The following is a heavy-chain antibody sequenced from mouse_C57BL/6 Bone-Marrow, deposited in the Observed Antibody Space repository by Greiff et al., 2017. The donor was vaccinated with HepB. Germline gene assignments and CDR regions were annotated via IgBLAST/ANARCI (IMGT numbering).Heavy chain of an antibody. CDR1: GYTFTDYN. J-gene: IGHJ4*01. Sequence: VHVKQSGPELVKPGASVKIPCKASGYTFTDYNMDWVKQSHGKSLEWIGDINPNNGGTIYNQKFKGKATLTVDKSSSTAYMELRSLTSEDTAVYYCAIRDYSNYGDYYAMDYWGQGTSVTVSS. V-gene: IGHV1-18*01. CDR2: INPNNGGT. CDR3: AIRDYSNYGDYYAMDY. D-gene: IGHD2-5*01.